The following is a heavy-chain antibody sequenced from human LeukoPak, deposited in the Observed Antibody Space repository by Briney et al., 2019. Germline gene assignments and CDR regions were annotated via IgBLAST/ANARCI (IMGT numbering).Heavy chain of an antibody. CDR1: GFTFSSYW. Sequence: GGSLRLSCVASGFTFSSYWMTWVRQAPGKGLEWVANIKTDGSLIYYVDSVKGRFTISRDNAKNSLYLQMNSLRAEDTAVYYCARDLYYYHDYWGQGTLVTVSS. CDR2: IKTDGSLI. V-gene: IGHV3-7*01. D-gene: IGHD3-10*01. J-gene: IGHJ4*02. CDR3: ARDLYYYHDY.